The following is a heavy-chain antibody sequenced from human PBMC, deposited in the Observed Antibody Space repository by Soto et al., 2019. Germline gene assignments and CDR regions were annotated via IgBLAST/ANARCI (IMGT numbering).Heavy chain of an antibody. V-gene: IGHV5-10-1*01. Sequence: GESLKLSCKCSGYSFTSYWISWVRQIPGKGLEWMGRIDPSDSYTNYSPSFQGHVTISADKSISTAYLQWSSLKASDTAMYYCARQGRDYSNGYYYYGMDVWGQGTTVTVSS. D-gene: IGHD4-4*01. J-gene: IGHJ6*02. CDR1: GYSFTSYW. CDR3: ARQGRDYSNGYYYYGMDV. CDR2: IDPSDSYT.